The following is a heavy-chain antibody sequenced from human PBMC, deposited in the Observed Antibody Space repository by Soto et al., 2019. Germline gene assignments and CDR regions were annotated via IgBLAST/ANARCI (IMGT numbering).Heavy chain of an antibody. Sequence: PGGSLRLSCAASGFTFDDYAMHWVRQAPGKGLEWVSGISWNSGSIGYADSVKGRFTISRDNSRNTLYLQMNSLRAEDTAVYYCARVERGNYFDYWGQGTLVTVSS. J-gene: IGHJ4*02. V-gene: IGHV3-9*01. CDR1: GFTFDDYA. CDR2: ISWNSGSI. CDR3: ARVERGNYFDY. D-gene: IGHD3-10*01.